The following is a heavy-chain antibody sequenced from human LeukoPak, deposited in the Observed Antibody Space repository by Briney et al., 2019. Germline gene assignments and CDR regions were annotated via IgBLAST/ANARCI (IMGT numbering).Heavy chain of an antibody. J-gene: IGHJ4*02. V-gene: IGHV3-30-3*01. CDR1: GFTFSSYA. CDR2: ISYDGSNQ. D-gene: IGHD2-21*02. Sequence: GGSLRLSCSASGFTFSSYAIHWVRQAPGKGLEWVAVISYDGSNQYYADSVKGRFTISRNNSKSTLYLQMNSLRAEDTAVYYCARDSPTRMTVTDIDPVPFDYWGQGTLVTVSS. CDR3: ARDSPTRMTVTDIDPVPFDY.